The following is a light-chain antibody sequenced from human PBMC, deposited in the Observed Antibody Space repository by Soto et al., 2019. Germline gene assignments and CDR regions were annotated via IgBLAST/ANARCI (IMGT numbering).Light chain of an antibody. J-gene: IGLJ2*01. CDR3: SSYTGSSTPLV. Sequence: QSALTQPASVSGSPGQSITISCTGTSSDVGGYHYVSWYQHHPGKAPKLKIYDVNNRPSGVSNRFSGSKSGNTASLTISGLQAEDEADYYCSSYTGSSTPLVFGGGTKLTVL. CDR1: SSDVGGYHY. V-gene: IGLV2-14*03. CDR2: DVN.